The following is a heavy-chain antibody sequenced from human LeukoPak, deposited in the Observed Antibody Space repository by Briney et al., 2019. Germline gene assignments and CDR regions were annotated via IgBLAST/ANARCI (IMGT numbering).Heavy chain of an antibody. Sequence: ASVKVSCKVSGYTLTELFVHWVRQAPGKGLEWMGGFDPEDGETIYAQKFQGRVTTTEDTSTDTAYMELSSLRSEDTAVYYCATVYDFWSGYYWVGQRNWFDPWGQGTLVTVSS. CDR2: FDPEDGET. J-gene: IGHJ5*02. D-gene: IGHD3-3*01. CDR3: ATVYDFWSGYYWVGQRNWFDP. CDR1: GYTLTELF. V-gene: IGHV1-24*01.